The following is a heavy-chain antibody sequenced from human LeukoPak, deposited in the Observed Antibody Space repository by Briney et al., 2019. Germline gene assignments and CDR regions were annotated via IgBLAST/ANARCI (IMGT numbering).Heavy chain of an antibody. Sequence: GASVKVSCKASGGTFSSYAISWVRQAPGQGLEWMGRIIPILGIANYAQKFQGRVTMTEDTSTDTAYMELSSLRSEDTAVYYCATVSPYDYVWGSYRCAFDYWGQGTLVTVSS. CDR1: GGTFSSYA. CDR2: IIPILGIA. V-gene: IGHV1-69*04. J-gene: IGHJ4*02. CDR3: ATVSPYDYVWGSYRCAFDY. D-gene: IGHD3-16*02.